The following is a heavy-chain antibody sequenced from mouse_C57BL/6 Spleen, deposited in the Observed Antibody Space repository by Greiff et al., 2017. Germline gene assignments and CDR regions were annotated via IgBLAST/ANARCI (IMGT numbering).Heavy chain of an antibody. D-gene: IGHD2-4*01. CDR3: ARRYYDYDWYFDG. J-gene: IGHJ1*03. CDR1: GYTFTDYY. CDR2: INPNYGGT. Sequence: EVQLQQSGPELVKPGASVKISCKASGYTFTDYYMNWVKQSHGKSLEWIGAINPNYGGTSSTQKFKGKATWTVDKSSSTAYMELCSLTSEDSAVDYCARRYYDYDWYFDGWGTGTTVTVAS. V-gene: IGHV1-26*01.